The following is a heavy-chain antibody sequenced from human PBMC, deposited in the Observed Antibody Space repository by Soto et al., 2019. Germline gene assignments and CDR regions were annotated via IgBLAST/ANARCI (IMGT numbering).Heavy chain of an antibody. CDR3: AKNPGYYYDSTGYHFDY. Sequence: GVSLILSFTASEFTFSNSSMSGVRQAPGKGLEWVSAISYGGGTTYYADSVKGRFTISRDNSKNTLYLQMNSLRAEDTAVYYYAKNPGYYYDSTGYHFDYWGQGT. CDR1: EFTFSNSS. CDR2: ISYGGGTT. J-gene: IGHJ4*02. D-gene: IGHD3-22*01. V-gene: IGHV3-23*01.